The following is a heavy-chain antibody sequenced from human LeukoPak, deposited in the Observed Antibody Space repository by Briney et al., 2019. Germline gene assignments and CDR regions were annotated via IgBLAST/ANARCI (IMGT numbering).Heavy chain of an antibody. CDR1: GFTFSSYE. J-gene: IGHJ6*03. V-gene: IGHV3-48*03. Sequence: PGGSLRLSCAASGFTFSSYEMNWVRQAPGKGLEWVSYISSSGSTIYYADSVKGRFTISRDNAKNSLYLQMISLRAEDTAVYYCASPPYYYYYMDVWGKGTTVTVSS. CDR3: ASPPYYYYYMDV. CDR2: ISSSGSTI.